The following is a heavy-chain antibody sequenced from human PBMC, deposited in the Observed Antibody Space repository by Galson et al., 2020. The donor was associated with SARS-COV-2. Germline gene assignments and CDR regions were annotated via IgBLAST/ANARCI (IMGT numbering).Heavy chain of an antibody. CDR1: GFSLSTSGVG. CDR2: IYWNDDK. Sequence: SGPTLVKPTQTLTLTCTFSGFSLSTSGVGVGWIRQPPGKALEWLALIYWNDDKRYSPSLKSRLTITKDTSKNQVVLTMTNMDPVDTATYYCAHRSNPGEYYYDSSGGAFDIWGQGTMVTVSS. J-gene: IGHJ3*02. CDR3: AHRSNPGEYYYDSSGGAFDI. V-gene: IGHV2-5*01. D-gene: IGHD3-22*01.